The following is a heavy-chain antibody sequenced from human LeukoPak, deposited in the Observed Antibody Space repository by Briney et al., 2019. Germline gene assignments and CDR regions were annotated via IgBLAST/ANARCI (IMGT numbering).Heavy chain of an antibody. CDR1: GFTFKDYG. CDR2: INWNGGGT. D-gene: IGHD1-26*01. J-gene: IGHJ6*02. CDR3: AKHLRATNTYIFFGLDV. Sequence: GGSLRLSCAATGFTFKDYGMHWVRQPPGKGLEWVSSINWNGGGTDYADSVKGRFTISRDNAKNSLYLQMTSLRPEDTALYYCAKHLRATNTYIFFGLDVWGQGTTVTVSS. V-gene: IGHV3-9*01.